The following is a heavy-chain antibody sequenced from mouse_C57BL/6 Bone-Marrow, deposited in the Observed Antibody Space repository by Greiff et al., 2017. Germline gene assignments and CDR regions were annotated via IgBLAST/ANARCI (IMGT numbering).Heavy chain of an antibody. D-gene: IGHD2-5*01. V-gene: IGHV1-47*01. Sequence: QVQLQQSGAELVKPGASVKMSCKASGYTFTTYPIQWMKQNPGKSLEWIGNFHPYNDATQYNDMFKGPATLNVEKSSNTVYWERSRLTSEDSAVYYCARYSTFVYDLDYWGQGTTLTVSS. CDR3: ARYSTFVYDLDY. J-gene: IGHJ2*01. CDR1: GYTFTTYP. CDR2: FHPYNDAT.